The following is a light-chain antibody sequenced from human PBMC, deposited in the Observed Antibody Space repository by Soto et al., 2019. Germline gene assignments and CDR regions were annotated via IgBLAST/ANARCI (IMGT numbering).Light chain of an antibody. J-gene: IGKJ5*01. CDR2: AAS. CDR3: QQANSFPIT. Sequence: DIQMTQSPSSVSASVGDRVTVACRASQGISSWLAWYQKKPGKAPKLLIYAASSLQSGVPSRFSGSGSGTDFTLTISSLQPEDCAIYFCQQANSFPITCGQGTRREIK. CDR1: QGISSW. V-gene: IGKV1-12*01.